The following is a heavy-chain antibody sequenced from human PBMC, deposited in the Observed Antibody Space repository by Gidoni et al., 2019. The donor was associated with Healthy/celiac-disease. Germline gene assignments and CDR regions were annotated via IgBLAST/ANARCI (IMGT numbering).Heavy chain of an antibody. CDR1: VGSFSAYY. J-gene: IGHJ4*02. Sequence: QVQLQQWGAGLLKPSETLSPTSAVYVGSFSAYYWSWIRQPPGKGLEWIGEINHSGRTNYNPSLKRRVTISVDTSKNQFSLKLSSVTAADTAVYDCARRDAETQIDYWGQGTLVTVSS. CDR2: INHSGRT. V-gene: IGHV4-34*01. D-gene: IGHD2-2*01. CDR3: ARRDAETQIDY.